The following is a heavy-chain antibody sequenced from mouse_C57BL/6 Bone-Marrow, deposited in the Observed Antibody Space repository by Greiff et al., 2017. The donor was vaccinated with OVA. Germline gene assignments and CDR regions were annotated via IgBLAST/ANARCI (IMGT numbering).Heavy chain of an antibody. CDR2: IFPGSGST. J-gene: IGHJ4*01. V-gene: IGHV1-75*01. CDR3: ARRSNYRVYYYAMDY. CDR1: GYTFTDYY. D-gene: IGHD2-5*01. Sequence: QVQLQQSGPELVKPGASVKISCKASGYTFTDYYINWVKQRPGQGLEWIGWIFPGSGSTYYNEKFKGKATLTVDKSSSTAYMLLSSLTSEDSAVYFCARRSNYRVYYYAMDYWGQGTSVTVSS.